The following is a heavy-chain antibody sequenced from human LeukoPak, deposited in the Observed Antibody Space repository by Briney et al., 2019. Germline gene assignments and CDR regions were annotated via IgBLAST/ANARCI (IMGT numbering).Heavy chain of an antibody. CDR3: ARWVATNFDY. CDR1: GFTFSSYS. Sequence: AGGSLRLSCAASGFTFSSYSMNWVRQAPGKGLEWVSSISSSTNYIYYADSVKGRFTISRDNAKNSLYLQMNSLRAEDTAVYYCARWVATNFDYWGQGTLVTVSS. V-gene: IGHV3-21*01. CDR2: ISSSTNYI. D-gene: IGHD5-24*01. J-gene: IGHJ4*02.